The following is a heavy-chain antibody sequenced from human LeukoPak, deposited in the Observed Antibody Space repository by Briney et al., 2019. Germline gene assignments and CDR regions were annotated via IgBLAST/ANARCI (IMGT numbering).Heavy chain of an antibody. CDR1: GYTFSNFG. D-gene: IGHD6-6*01. J-gene: IGHJ4*02. V-gene: IGHV3-23*01. CDR2: ISGSGGNM. Sequence: GGSLRLSCTATGYTFSNFGMAWVRQAPGQGLEWVSTISGSGGNMYQADSVKGRFTISRDNSRSTLYLQMNSLRAEDTAVYYCAKDAGPQQLVFFDSWGQGTLVTVSS. CDR3: AKDAGPQQLVFFDS.